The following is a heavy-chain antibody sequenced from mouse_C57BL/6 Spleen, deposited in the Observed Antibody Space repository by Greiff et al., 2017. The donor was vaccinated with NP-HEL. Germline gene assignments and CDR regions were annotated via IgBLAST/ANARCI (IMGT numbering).Heavy chain of an antibody. CDR2: INPNNGGT. D-gene: IGHD4-1*01. CDR1: GYTFTDYY. CDR3: ARGWDYYFDY. Sequence: EVQLQQSGPELVQPGASVKISCKASGYTFTDYYMNWVKQSHGKSLEWIGDINPNNGGTSYNQKFKGKATLTVDKSSSTAYMGLRSLTSEDSAVYYCARGWDYYFDYWGQGTTLTVSS. V-gene: IGHV1-26*01. J-gene: IGHJ2*01.